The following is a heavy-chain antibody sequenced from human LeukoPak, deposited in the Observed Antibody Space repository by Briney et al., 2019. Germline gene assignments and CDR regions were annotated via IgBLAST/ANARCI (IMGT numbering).Heavy chain of an antibody. V-gene: IGHV3-23*01. Sequence: GGSLRLSCAASGFTFSTYAVNWVRPAPGKGLEWVPTISGSGDSTYYADSVKGRFTISRDNSKDTLYLQMSSVRVDDTAVYYCARDRGRYYDSRGFYWGYYFDSWGQGILVTVST. CDR3: ARDRGRYYDSRGFYWGYYFDS. J-gene: IGHJ4*02. CDR2: ISGSGDST. CDR1: GFTFSTYA. D-gene: IGHD3-22*01.